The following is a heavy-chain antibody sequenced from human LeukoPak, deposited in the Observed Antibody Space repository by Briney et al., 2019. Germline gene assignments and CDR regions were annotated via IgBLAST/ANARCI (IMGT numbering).Heavy chain of an antibody. Sequence: PGGSLRLSCAASGFTVSSNFMSWVRQAPWKGLEWVSTISGSGDSTYYADSVKGRFTISRDNFKNTLYLQMNSLRAEDTAVYYCAKDLGVIWALGGSNYYYYGMDVWGQGTTVTVSS. V-gene: IGHV3-23*01. D-gene: IGHD3-10*01. CDR3: AKDLGVIWALGGSNYYYYGMDV. CDR2: ISGSGDST. J-gene: IGHJ6*02. CDR1: GFTVSSNF.